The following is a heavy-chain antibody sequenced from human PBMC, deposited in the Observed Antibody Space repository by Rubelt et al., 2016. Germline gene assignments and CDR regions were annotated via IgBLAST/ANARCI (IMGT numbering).Heavy chain of an antibody. D-gene: IGHD1-26*01. J-gene: IGHJ4*02. CDR1: GFSFSSYA. CDR3: AQGRWELPH. V-gene: IGHV3-23*04. CDR2: ISGSGDKT. Sequence: EVQLVESGGGLVQPGGSLRLSCAASGFSFSSYAMSWVRQAPGKGLEWVSGISGSGDKTYYADSVKGRFTISRDNSKNKLYLQMNSLRAEDTAVYYCAQGRWELPHWGQGTLVTVSS.